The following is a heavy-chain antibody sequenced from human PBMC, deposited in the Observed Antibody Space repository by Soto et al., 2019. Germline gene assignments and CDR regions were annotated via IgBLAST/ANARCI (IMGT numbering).Heavy chain of an antibody. CDR3: TRGRGLLWFGESNNWFDP. CDR2: MNPNSGNT. CDR1: GYTFTSYD. Sequence: QVQLVQSGAEVKKPGASVKVSCKASGYTFTSYDINWVRQATGQGLEWMGWMNPNSGNTGYAQKFEGRVPMTRNTAISTAYMERSSLRSEDTAVYYCTRGRGLLWFGESNNWFDPWGQGTLVTVSS. J-gene: IGHJ5*02. D-gene: IGHD3-10*01. V-gene: IGHV1-8*01.